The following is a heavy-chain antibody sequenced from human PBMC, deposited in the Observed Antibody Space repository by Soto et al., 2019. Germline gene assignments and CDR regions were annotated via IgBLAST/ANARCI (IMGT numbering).Heavy chain of an antibody. CDR3: ARRSITRIVVVEDYYYGIDV. J-gene: IGHJ6*02. V-gene: IGHV1-3*01. CDR1: GYTFTSYA. D-gene: IGHD3-22*01. Sequence: ASVKVSCKASGYTFTSYAMHWVRQAPGQRLEWMGWINAGNGNTKYSQKFQGRVTITRDTSASTAYMELSSLGSEDTAVYYCARRSITRIVVVEDYYYGIDVWRQRTTVTVTS. CDR2: INAGNGNT.